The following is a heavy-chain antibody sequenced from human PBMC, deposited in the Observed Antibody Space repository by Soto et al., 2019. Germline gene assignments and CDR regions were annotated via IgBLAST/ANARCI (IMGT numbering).Heavy chain of an antibody. CDR2: IGGNGETT. D-gene: IGHD2-2*01. CDR1: GFTFSSYA. V-gene: IGHV3-23*01. Sequence: EVQLLESGGGLVQPGGSLRLSCAASGFTFSSYALALVRQSPAQGLAWVATIGGNGETTSYADSVKGRLTISRDNSRNTLFLQMVGLTFEDTGVYYGVPGDLVVVPPALGFDHWGPVTLVTGSS. CDR3: VPGDLVVVPPALGFDH. J-gene: IGHJ4*02.